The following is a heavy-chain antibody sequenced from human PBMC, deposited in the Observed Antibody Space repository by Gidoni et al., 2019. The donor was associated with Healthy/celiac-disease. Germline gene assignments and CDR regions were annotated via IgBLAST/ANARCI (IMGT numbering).Heavy chain of an antibody. CDR3: ARGITIFGVVGRTYYYGMDV. D-gene: IGHD3-3*01. V-gene: IGHV4-34*01. CDR2: INHSGST. J-gene: IGHJ6*02. CDR1: GGSFSGYY. Sequence: QVQLQQWGAGLLKPSETLSLTCAVYGGSFSGYYWSWIRQPPGKGLEWIGEINHSGSTNYNPSLKSRVTISVDTSKNQFSLKLSSVTAADTAVYYCARGITIFGVVGRTYYYGMDVWGQGTTVTVSS.